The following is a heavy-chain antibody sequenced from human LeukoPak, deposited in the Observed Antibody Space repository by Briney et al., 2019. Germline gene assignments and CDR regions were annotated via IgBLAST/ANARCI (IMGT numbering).Heavy chain of an antibody. CDR1: GGSISDNF. D-gene: IGHD3-16*01. V-gene: IGHV4-59*10. CDR2: VYSAGST. Sequence: PETPSDTCAVSGGSISDNFWTWIRQPAGKGLEWIGRVYSAGSTHYNTSIRSRVNMSVDTSKHQISLNLSSVNAADTAVYYCAKYRLCSLVPWGQG. J-gene: IGHJ4*02. CDR3: AKYRLCSLVP.